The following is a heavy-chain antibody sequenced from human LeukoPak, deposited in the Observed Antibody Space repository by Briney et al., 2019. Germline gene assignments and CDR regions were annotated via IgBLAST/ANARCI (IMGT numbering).Heavy chain of an antibody. V-gene: IGHV4-34*01. D-gene: IGHD3-10*01. J-gene: IGHJ4*02. CDR2: LNHSGST. CDR3: ARRSGSGGSFDF. Sequence: SETLSLTCAAYGGSFSDYYWSWIRQPPGKGLEWIGALNHSGSTNYNPSLKSRVSISVDTYKNQFSLKLSSVTAADTAVYYCARRSGSGGSFDFWGQGTLVTVSS. CDR1: GGSFSDYY.